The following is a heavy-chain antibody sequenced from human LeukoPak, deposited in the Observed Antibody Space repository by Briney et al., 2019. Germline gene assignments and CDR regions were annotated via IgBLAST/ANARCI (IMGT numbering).Heavy chain of an antibody. J-gene: IGHJ4*02. Sequence: HPSETLSLTCAVYGGSFSGYYWSWIRQPPGKGLEWIGYIYYSGSTNYNPSLKSRVTISVDTSKNQFSLKLSSVTAADTAVYYCARDLSGDQPFDYWGQGTLVTVSS. D-gene: IGHD4-17*01. CDR1: GGSFSGYY. CDR2: IYYSGST. V-gene: IGHV4-59*01. CDR3: ARDLSGDQPFDY.